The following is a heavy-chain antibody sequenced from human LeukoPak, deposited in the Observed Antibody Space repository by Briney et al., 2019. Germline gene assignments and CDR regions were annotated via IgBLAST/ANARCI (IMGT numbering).Heavy chain of an antibody. V-gene: IGHV1-69*05. D-gene: IGHD4/OR15-4a*01. Sequence: SVKVSCKASGGTFSSYAISWVRQAPGQGLEWMGGIIPIFGTANYAQKFQGRVTITTDESTSTAYMELRSLRSDDTAVYYCARPREEDKVLFDIWGQGTMVTVSS. CDR3: ARPREEDKVLFDI. J-gene: IGHJ3*02. CDR1: GGTFSSYA. CDR2: IIPIFGTA.